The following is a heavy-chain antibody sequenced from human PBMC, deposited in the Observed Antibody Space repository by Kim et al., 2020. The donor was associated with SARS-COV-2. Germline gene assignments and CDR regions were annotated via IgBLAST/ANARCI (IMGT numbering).Heavy chain of an antibody. D-gene: IGHD2-21*01. V-gene: IGHV1-69*01. CDR3: ARKGGPIFDY. CDR2: A. J-gene: IGHJ4*02. Sequence: AHSERKFQARVTITAEESQTTAYVVLSSLRSEDTAVYYCARKGGPIFDYWGQGTLVTVSS.